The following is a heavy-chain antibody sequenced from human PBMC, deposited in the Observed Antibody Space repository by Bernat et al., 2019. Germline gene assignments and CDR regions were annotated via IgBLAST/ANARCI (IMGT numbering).Heavy chain of an antibody. CDR3: ARVSVGRVAATTDYYYMDV. D-gene: IGHD2-15*01. V-gene: IGHV4-38-2*01. J-gene: IGHJ6*03. Sequence: QVQLQESGPGLVKPSETLSLTCAVSGYSISSGYYWGWIRQPPGKGLEWIGSIYHIGSTYYNPSLKSRVTISVDTSKNQFSLKLSSVTAADTAVYYCARVSVGRVAATTDYYYMDVWGKGTTVTVPS. CDR1: GYSISSGYY. CDR2: IYHIGST.